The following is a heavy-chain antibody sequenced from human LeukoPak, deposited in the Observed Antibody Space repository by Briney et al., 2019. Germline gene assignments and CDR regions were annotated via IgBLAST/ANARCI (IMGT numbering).Heavy chain of an antibody. Sequence: GGSLRLSCEAAGFTFSDYGMHWVRQAPGKGLEWVSFIRSDGGSTLYADSVKGRFTISRDNSKNTLYAEMTSLRAEDTAVYYCATLASGYSSPFDYWGQGTLVTVSS. CDR2: IRSDGGST. V-gene: IGHV3-23*01. CDR1: GFTFSDYG. CDR3: ATLASGYSSPFDY. J-gene: IGHJ4*02. D-gene: IGHD6-13*01.